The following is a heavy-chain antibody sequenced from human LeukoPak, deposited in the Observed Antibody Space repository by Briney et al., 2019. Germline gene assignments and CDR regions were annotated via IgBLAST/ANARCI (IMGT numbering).Heavy chain of an antibody. CDR2: VSETGDGT. CDR1: GFSFSSYA. J-gene: IGHJ5*02. D-gene: IGHD6-6*01. V-gene: IGHV3-23*01. CDR3: AKDTRSSSGGNWFDP. Sequence: GGSLRLSCAVSGFSFSSYAMSWVRQAPGKGLEWVSTVSETGDGTYYADSVKGRFIISRDNSKNTLYLQMNSLRAEDTAVYYCAKDTRSSSGGNWFDPWGQGTLVTVSS.